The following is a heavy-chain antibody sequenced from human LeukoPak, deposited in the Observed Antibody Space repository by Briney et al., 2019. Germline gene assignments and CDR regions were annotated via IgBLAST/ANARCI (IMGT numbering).Heavy chain of an antibody. V-gene: IGHV3-30*02. J-gene: IGHJ4*02. CDR1: GFTFSSYG. Sequence: GGSLRLSCVVSGFTFSSYGMHWVRQAPGKGLEWVAFISYDGSNNYYADSVKGRFTITRDNSKNTLYVQMNSLRAGDTAVYYCAKDRGSSHPYYFDYWGQGTLVTVSS. D-gene: IGHD1-26*01. CDR3: AKDRGSSHPYYFDY. CDR2: ISYDGSNN.